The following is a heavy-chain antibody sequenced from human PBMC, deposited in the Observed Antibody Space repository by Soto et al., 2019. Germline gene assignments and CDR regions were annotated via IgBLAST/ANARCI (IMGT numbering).Heavy chain of an antibody. D-gene: IGHD6-13*01. J-gene: IGHJ4*02. CDR3: ASAPTRGYSSRRTDFDY. Sequence: QVQLQQWGAGLLKPSETLSLTCAVYGGSFGGYYWSWIRQPPGKGLEWIGEINHSGSTNYNPSLKSRVTISVDTSKNQFSLKLSSVTAADTAVYYCASAPTRGYSSRRTDFDYWGQGTLVTVSS. V-gene: IGHV4-34*01. CDR2: INHSGST. CDR1: GGSFGGYY.